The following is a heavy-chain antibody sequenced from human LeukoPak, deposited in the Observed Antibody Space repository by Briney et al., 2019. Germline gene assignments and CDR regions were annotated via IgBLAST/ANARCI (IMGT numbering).Heavy chain of an antibody. V-gene: IGHV3-33*01. J-gene: IGHJ4*02. Sequence: GGSLRLSCEASGFTFSSYGMHWVRQAPGKGLEWVAIISYDGDSRYYVDSVRGRFSISRDNSKNTVDLQMDSLRAEDTAVYYCARDVNPSKNGLRYGADCWGQGRLVTVSS. CDR3: ARDVNPSKNGLRYGADC. D-gene: IGHD2-8*01. CDR1: GFTFSSYG. CDR2: ISYDGDSR.